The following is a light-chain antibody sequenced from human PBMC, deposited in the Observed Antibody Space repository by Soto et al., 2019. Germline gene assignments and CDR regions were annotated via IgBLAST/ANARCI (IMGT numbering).Light chain of an antibody. Sequence: SALTQPASVSGSPGQSITISCTGNRDDVGGYNYVSWYQQYPGKAPKLMIYEVSYRPSGVSNRFSGSRSGHTASLSISGLQAEDEADYYCSAYTNIGTLVFGGGTKLTVL. J-gene: IGLJ3*02. CDR3: SAYTNIGTLV. CDR2: EVS. CDR1: RDDVGGYNY. V-gene: IGLV2-14*01.